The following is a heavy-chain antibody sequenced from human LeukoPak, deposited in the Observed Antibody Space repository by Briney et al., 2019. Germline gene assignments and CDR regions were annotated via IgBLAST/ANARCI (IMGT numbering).Heavy chain of an antibody. CDR1: GFTFSSYA. CDR2: ISGGGAST. Sequence: PGGSLGLSCAASGFTFSSYAMSWVRQAPGSGLEWVSGISGGGASTYYADSVKGRFTISRDILKNTLYLQMSSLRAEDTAAYYCAKSGNYDILTGHDYWGQGTLVTVSS. J-gene: IGHJ4*02. CDR3: AKSGNYDILTGHDY. V-gene: IGHV3-23*01. D-gene: IGHD3-9*01.